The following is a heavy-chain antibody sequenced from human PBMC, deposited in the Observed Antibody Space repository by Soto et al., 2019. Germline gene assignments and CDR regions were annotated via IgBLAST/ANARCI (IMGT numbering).Heavy chain of an antibody. CDR1: GFNLGSYW. V-gene: IGHV3-23*01. D-gene: IGHD3-22*01. J-gene: IGHJ4*02. Sequence: GGSLRLSCAASGFNLGSYWMHWVRQAPGKGLEWVSAISGSGGSTYYADSVKGRFTISRDNSKNTLYLQMNSLRAEDTAVYYCAKGIVYYYDSSGYFAYWGQGTLVTVSS. CDR3: AKGIVYYYDSSGYFAY. CDR2: ISGSGGST.